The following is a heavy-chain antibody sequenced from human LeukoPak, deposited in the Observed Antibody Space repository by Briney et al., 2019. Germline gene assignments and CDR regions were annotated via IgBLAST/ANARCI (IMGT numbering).Heavy chain of an antibody. J-gene: IGHJ4*02. Sequence: PGGSLRLSCAASRFTFSTYSINWVRQAPGKGLEWVSYISSSTSTIYYADSVKGRFTISRDNAKNSLYLQMNSLRAEDTAVYYCAGGYSYGRGVDYWAREPWSPSPQ. D-gene: IGHD5-18*01. CDR3: AGGYSYGRGVDY. V-gene: IGHV3-48*01. CDR1: RFTFSTYS. CDR2: ISSSTSTI.